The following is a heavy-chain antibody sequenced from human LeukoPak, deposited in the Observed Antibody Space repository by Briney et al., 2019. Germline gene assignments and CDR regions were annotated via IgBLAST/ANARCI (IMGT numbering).Heavy chain of an antibody. CDR3: ARGQSVVTALDP. J-gene: IGHJ5*02. CDR1: GGSFSGYY. V-gene: IGHV4-34*01. D-gene: IGHD4-23*01. Sequence: SETLSLTCAVYGGSFSGYYWSWIRQPPGKGLEWIGEINHSGSTNYNPSLKSRVTISADTSKNQFSLKLSSVTAADTAVYYCARGQSVVTALDPWGQGTQVTVSS. CDR2: INHSGST.